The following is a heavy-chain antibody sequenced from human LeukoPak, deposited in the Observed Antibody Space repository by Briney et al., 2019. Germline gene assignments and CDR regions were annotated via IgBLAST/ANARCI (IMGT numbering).Heavy chain of an antibody. D-gene: IGHD1-26*01. Sequence: GASVKVSCKASGGTFSSYAISWVRQAPGQGLEWIIPIFGTANYAQKFQGRVTITADESTSTAYMELSSLRSEDTAVYYCARDGREWELLIDYWGQGTLVTVSS. CDR3: ARDGREWELLIDY. CDR1: GGTFSSYA. CDR2: IPIFGTA. V-gene: IGHV1-69*13. J-gene: IGHJ4*02.